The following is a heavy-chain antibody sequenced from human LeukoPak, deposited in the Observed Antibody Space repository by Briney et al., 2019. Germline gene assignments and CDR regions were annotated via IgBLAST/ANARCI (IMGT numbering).Heavy chain of an antibody. CDR2: IWYDGSNK. J-gene: IGHJ4*02. Sequence: PGRSLRLSCAASGFTFSSYGMHWVRQAPGKGLEWVAVIWYDGSNKYYADSVKGRFTISRDNSKNTLYLQMNCLRAEDTAVYYCARGKGLGEFLSYFDYWGQGTLVTVSS. CDR3: ARGKGLGEFLSYFDY. D-gene: IGHD3-16*01. V-gene: IGHV3-33*01. CDR1: GFTFSSYG.